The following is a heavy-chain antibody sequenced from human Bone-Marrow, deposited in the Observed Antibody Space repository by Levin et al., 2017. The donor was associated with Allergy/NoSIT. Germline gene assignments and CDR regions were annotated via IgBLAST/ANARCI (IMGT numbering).Heavy chain of an antibody. CDR2: VYYSGST. Sequence: SETLSLTCTVSGGSISTYYWSWIRQPPGKGLEWIGYVYYSGSTNYNPSLKSRVTMSVDTSKNHFSLKLSSVTAADTALYHCARHAGPIHLWLMDYWGQGTLVTVSS. CDR1: GGSISTYY. V-gene: IGHV4-59*08. D-gene: IGHD5-18*01. J-gene: IGHJ4*02. CDR3: ARHAGPIHLWLMDY.